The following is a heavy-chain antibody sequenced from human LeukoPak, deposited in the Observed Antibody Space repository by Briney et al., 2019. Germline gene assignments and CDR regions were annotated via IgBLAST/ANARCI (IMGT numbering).Heavy chain of an antibody. CDR3: VSGGYYASGASHI. CDR2: ISYSGST. J-gene: IGHJ3*02. CDR1: GGSINSYY. V-gene: IGHV4-59*01. Sequence: SETLSLTCTVSGGSINSYYWSWIRQPPGKGLEWIGYISYSGSTNYSPSLKSRVTISEDTSKNQFYLKLSSVTAADTAVYYCVSGGYYASGASHIWGQGTMVTVSS. D-gene: IGHD3-10*01.